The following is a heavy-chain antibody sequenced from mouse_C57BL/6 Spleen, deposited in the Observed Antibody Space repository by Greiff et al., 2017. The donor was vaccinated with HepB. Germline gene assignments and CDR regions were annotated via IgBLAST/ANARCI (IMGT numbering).Heavy chain of an antibody. J-gene: IGHJ2*01. Sequence: EVQLQQSGTVLARPGASVKMSCKTSGYTFTSYWMHWVKQRPGQGLEWIGAIYPGNSDTSYNQKFKGKAKLTAVTSASTAYMELSSLTNEDSAVYYCTRGGYYYGSSYEDFDYWGQGTTLTVSS. V-gene: IGHV1-5*01. D-gene: IGHD1-1*01. CDR3: TRGGYYYGSSYEDFDY. CDR1: GYTFTSYW. CDR2: IYPGNSDT.